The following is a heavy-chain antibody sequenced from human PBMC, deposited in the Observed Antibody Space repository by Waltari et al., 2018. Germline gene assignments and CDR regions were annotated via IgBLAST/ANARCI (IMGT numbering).Heavy chain of an antibody. CDR2: INHSGST. CDR3: ARGSEYSSSSGWFDP. CDR1: GGSFSGYY. J-gene: IGHJ5*02. D-gene: IGHD6-6*01. Sequence: QVQLQESGPGLVKPSETLSLTCTVYGGSFSGYYWSWIRQPPGKGLEWIGEINHSGSTNYNPSLKSRVTISVDTSKNQFSLKLSSVTAADTAVYYCARGSEYSSSSGWFDPWGQGTLVTVSS. V-gene: IGHV4-34*01.